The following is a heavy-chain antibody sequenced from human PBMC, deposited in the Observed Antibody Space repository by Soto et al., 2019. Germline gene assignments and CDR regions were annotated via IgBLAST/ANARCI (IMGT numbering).Heavy chain of an antibody. CDR1: GFTFSSYG. V-gene: IGHV3-33*06. D-gene: IGHD2-15*01. Sequence: GGSLRLSCAASGFTFSSYGMHWVRQAPGKGLEWVAVIWDGGSNKYYADSVKGRFTISRDNSKNTLYLQMNSLRAEDTAVYYCAKDLSRGSPNWFDPWGQGTLVTVSS. CDR3: AKDLSRGSPNWFDP. CDR2: IWDGGSNK. J-gene: IGHJ5*02.